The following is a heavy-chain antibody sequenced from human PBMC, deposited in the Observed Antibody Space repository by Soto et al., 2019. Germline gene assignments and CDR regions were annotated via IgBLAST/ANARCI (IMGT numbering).Heavy chain of an antibody. Sequence: QVQLQESGPGLVKPSGTLSLTCAVSGGSISSSNWWTWVRQPPGKGLEWIGEIYHTGSTNYNPSLKSRVTISVDKSKNQFSLKLSSVTAADTAVYYCARTYYYDTRGYLYYFDYWGQGTLVTVSS. CDR2: IYHTGST. J-gene: IGHJ4*02. CDR1: GGSISSSNW. D-gene: IGHD3-22*01. V-gene: IGHV4-4*02. CDR3: ARTYYYDTRGYLYYFDY.